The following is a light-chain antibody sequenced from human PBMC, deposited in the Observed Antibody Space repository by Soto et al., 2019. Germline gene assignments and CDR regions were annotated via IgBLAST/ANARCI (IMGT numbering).Light chain of an antibody. J-gene: IGKJ2*01. CDR2: AAS. Sequence: DIQMTQSPSSLSASVGDRVNITCRASQSIAYYLNWFQQKPGKAPKLLIYAASSLQSGVPSRFSGSGSGTDFTLTISSLQPEDFATYYCQQSSNSPMYTFCQGTKLYVK. CDR3: QQSSNSPMYT. V-gene: IGKV1-39*01. CDR1: QSIAYY.